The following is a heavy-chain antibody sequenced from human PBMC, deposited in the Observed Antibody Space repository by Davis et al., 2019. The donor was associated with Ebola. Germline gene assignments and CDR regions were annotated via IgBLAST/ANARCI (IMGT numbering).Heavy chain of an antibody. J-gene: IGHJ4*02. CDR2: ISWNSGSI. Sequence: SLKISCAASGFTFDDYAMHWVRQAPGKGLEWVSGISWNSGSIGYADSVKGRFTISRDNAKNSLYLQMNSLRAEDTALYYCAKDRYYDFWSGYDFDYWGQGTLVTVSS. CDR1: GFTFDDYA. V-gene: IGHV3-9*01. D-gene: IGHD3-3*01. CDR3: AKDRYYDFWSGYDFDY.